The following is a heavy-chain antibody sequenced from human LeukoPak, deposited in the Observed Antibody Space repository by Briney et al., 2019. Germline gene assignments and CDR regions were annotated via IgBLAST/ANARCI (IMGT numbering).Heavy chain of an antibody. D-gene: IGHD4-17*01. CDR2: INHSGST. V-gene: IGHV4-34*01. CDR1: GGSFSGYY. J-gene: IGHJ5*02. CDR3: ARVHMTTVTHNWFDP. Sequence: SETLSLTCAVYGGSFSGYYWSWIRQPPGKGLEWIGEINHSGSTNYNPSLKSRVTISVDTSRNQFSLKLSSVTAADTAVYYCARVHMTTVTHNWFDPWGQGTLVTVSS.